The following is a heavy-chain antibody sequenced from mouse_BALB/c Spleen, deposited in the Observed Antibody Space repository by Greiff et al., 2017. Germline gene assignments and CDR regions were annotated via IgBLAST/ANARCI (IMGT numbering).Heavy chain of an antibody. V-gene: IGHV3-8*02. Sequence: EVQVVESGPSLVKPSQTLSLTCSVTGDSITSGYWNWIRKFPGNKLEYMGYISYSGSTYYNPSLKSRISITRDTSKNQYYLQLNSVTTEDTATYYCARWDDGSYYFDYWGQGTTLTVSS. CDR1: GDSITSGY. CDR3: ARWDDGSYYFDY. CDR2: ISYSGST. D-gene: IGHD2-3*01. J-gene: IGHJ2*01.